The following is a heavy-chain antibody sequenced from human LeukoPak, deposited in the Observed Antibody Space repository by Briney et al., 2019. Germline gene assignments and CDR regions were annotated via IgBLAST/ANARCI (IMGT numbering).Heavy chain of an antibody. CDR2: INHSGST. Sequence: SETLSLTCAVYGGSFSGYYWSWIRQPPGKGLEWIGEINHSGSTNYNPSLKSRVTMSVDTSKNQFSLKLSSVTAADTAVYYCARHEAYSGGTFHHWGQGTQVTVSS. D-gene: IGHD6-19*01. J-gene: IGHJ1*01. CDR1: GGSFSGYY. V-gene: IGHV4-34*01. CDR3: ARHEAYSGGTFHH.